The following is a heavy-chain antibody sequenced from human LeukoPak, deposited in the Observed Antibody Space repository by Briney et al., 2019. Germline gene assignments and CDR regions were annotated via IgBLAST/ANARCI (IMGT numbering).Heavy chain of an antibody. CDR2: INAGNGNT. J-gene: IGHJ5*02. CDR3: ARDPLKMGPDPDFWFDP. Sequence: ASVKVSCKASGYTFTSYAMHWVRQAPGQRLEWMGWINAGNGNTKYSQKFQGRVTITRDTSASTAYMELSSLRSEDTAVYYCARDPLKMGPDPDFWFDPWGQGTLVTVSS. CDR1: GYTFTSYA. V-gene: IGHV1-3*01. D-gene: IGHD1-14*01.